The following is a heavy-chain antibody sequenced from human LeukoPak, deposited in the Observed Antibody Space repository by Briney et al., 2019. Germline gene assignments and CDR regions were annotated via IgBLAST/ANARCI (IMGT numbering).Heavy chain of an antibody. Sequence: GGSLRLSCAASGFTFSSYAMTWVRQAPGKGLDWVSAISGRGGSTYYADSVKGRFTISRDNSKNTLFLQMNSLSPEGTAVYYCAKARGYSLIGYYFDYWGQGTLVTVSS. D-gene: IGHD5-18*01. CDR2: ISGRGGST. CDR3: AKARGYSLIGYYFDY. J-gene: IGHJ4*02. V-gene: IGHV3-23*01. CDR1: GFTFSSYA.